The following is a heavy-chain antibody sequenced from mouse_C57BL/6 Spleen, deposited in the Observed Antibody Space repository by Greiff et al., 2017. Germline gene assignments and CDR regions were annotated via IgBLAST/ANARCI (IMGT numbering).Heavy chain of an antibody. CDR1: GFTFSDYG. J-gene: IGHJ2*01. Sequence: EVKLMESGGGLVKPGGSLKLSCAASGFTFSDYGMHWVRQAPEKWLEWVAYISSGSSTIYYADTVKGRFTISRDNAKNTLFLQMTSLRSEDTAMYYCARPGGYYFDYWGQGTTLTVSS. CDR2: ISSGSSTI. CDR3: ARPGGYYFDY. V-gene: IGHV5-17*01.